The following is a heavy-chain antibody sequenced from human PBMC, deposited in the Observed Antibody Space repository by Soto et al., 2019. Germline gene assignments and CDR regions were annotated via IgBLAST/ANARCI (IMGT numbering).Heavy chain of an antibody. CDR1: GFSFSSYA. CDR3: VKDVYSGSSGQFDL. Sequence: EVQLLESGGGLVQPGGSLRLSCVASGFSFSSYAMGWVRQAPGKGLEWVSIISATDVATYYADSVKGHFIIARDDSRRTLFLQMNSLRAEDTAVYHCVKDVYSGSSGQFDLWGQGTLVTVSS. J-gene: IGHJ5*02. V-gene: IGHV3-23*01. D-gene: IGHD1-26*01. CDR2: ISATDVAT.